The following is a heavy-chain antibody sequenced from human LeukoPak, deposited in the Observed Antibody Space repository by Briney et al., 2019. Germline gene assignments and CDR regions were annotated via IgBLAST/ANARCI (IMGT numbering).Heavy chain of an antibody. CDR1: GFTFSSYS. V-gene: IGHV3-48*02. CDR3: ARGDGFHYFDY. Sequence: GGSLGLSCVVSGFTFSSYSMNWVRQAPGKGLEWVSFITSSSVNIYYADSVEGQFTISRDNAQNSLYLHMRSLRDEDTAVYYCARGDGFHYFDYWGQGVLVTVSS. D-gene: IGHD5-24*01. CDR2: ITSSSVNI. J-gene: IGHJ4*02.